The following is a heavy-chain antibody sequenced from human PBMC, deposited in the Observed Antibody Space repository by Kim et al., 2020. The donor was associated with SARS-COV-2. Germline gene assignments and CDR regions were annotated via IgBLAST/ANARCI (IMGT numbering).Heavy chain of an antibody. CDR1: GYMFTSYG. V-gene: IGHV1-18*04. Sequence: ASVKVSCKACGYMFTSYGFSWVRQAPGQGLEWLGWISARDGNTKYGQKVQGRVIMTTDTSTNTAYMVLWSLRSDDTAMYYCARGAYGDVTFNYWGQGTLV. J-gene: IGHJ4*02. CDR3: ARGAYGDVTFNY. CDR2: ISARDGNT. D-gene: IGHD4-17*01.